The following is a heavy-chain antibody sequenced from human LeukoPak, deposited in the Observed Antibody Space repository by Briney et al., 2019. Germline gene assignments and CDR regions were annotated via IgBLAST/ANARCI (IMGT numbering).Heavy chain of an antibody. J-gene: IGHJ3*02. V-gene: IGHV3-30-3*01. D-gene: IGHD3-3*02. CDR2: ISYDGSNK. CDR1: GFTFSSYA. Sequence: GGSLRLSCAASGFTFSSYAMHWVRQAPGKGLEWVAVISYDGSNKYYADSVKGRFTISRDNSKNTLYLQMNGLRAEDTAVYYCARDHFGSGYLVRGDAFDIWGQGTMVTVSS. CDR3: ARDHFGSGYLVRGDAFDI.